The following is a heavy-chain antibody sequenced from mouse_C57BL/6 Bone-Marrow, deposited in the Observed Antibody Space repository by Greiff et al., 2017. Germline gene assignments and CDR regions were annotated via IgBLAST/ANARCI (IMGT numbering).Heavy chain of an antibody. V-gene: IGHV5-12*01. CDR3: ARRACGFAY. CDR1: GFTFSDYY. D-gene: IGHD1-1*02. Sequence: EVKVVESGGGLVQPGGSLKLSCAASGFTFSDYYMYWVRQTPEKRLEWVAYICSGGGSTYYPDTVKGRFTISRDNAKNTLYLQMSRLKSKDTAMYYCARRACGFAYWGQGTLVTVSA. J-gene: IGHJ3*01. CDR2: ICSGGGST.